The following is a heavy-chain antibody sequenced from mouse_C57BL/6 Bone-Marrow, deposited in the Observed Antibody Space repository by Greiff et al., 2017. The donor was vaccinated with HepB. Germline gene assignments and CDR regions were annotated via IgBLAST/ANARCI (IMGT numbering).Heavy chain of an antibody. CDR2: IYPGSGST. Sequence: QVQLKQPGAELVKPGASVKMSCKASGYTFTSYWITWVKQRPGQGLEWVGDIYPGSGSTNYNEKFKSKATLTVDTSSSTAYMQLSSLTSEDSAVYYCARVGRGFDYWGQGTTLTVSS. CDR1: GYTFTSYW. V-gene: IGHV1-55*01. D-gene: IGHD4-1*01. J-gene: IGHJ2*01. CDR3: ARVGRGFDY.